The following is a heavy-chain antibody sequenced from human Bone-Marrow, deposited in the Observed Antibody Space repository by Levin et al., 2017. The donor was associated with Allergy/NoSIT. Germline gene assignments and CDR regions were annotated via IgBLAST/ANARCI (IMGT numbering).Heavy chain of an antibody. CDR1: GFSFSNYG. V-gene: IGHV3-33*08. J-gene: IGHJ6*02. Sequence: GGSLRLSCAASGFSFSNYGMHWVRQAPGKGLEWVALIWYSGNREQYAESVRGRFTISRDNSKNSLYLQMNSLSAEDTALYYCVRDLSGIVDGAVGGGMDVWGQGTTVTVSS. D-gene: IGHD4/OR15-4a*01. CDR3: VRDLSGIVDGAVGGGMDV. CDR2: IWYSGNRE.